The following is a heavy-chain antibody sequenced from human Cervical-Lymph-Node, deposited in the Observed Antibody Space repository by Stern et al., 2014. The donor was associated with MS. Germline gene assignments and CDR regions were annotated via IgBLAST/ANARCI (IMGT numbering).Heavy chain of an antibody. V-gene: IGHV1-46*03. Sequence: AHLVESGAEVKMPGASVTVSCKASGYTFSNYYIHWVRQAPGQGLEWMGIINPSGGTTSYAQKFQGRVTMTRDTSTRIVYMELSSLRSDDTAVYYCTRTWTRSFDYWGQGTLVTVSS. J-gene: IGHJ4*02. D-gene: IGHD1-14*01. CDR2: INPSGGTT. CDR1: GYTFSNYY. CDR3: TRTWTRSFDY.